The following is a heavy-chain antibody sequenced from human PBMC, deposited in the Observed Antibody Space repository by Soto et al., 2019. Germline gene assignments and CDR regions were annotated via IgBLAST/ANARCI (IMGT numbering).Heavy chain of an antibody. V-gene: IGHV3-11*01. J-gene: IGHJ4*02. Sequence: QVQLVESGGDLVKRGGSLRLSCAASGYTFSDYYMSWIRQAPGKGLEWISYIDTSGTKIYYADSVKGRFTITRDNAKNSLYLEMNSLRDEDTAVYYCASHYDMWSGYLSPVDYWGQGTLVTVSS. CDR3: ASHYDMWSGYLSPVDY. D-gene: IGHD3-3*01. CDR2: IDTSGTKI. CDR1: GYTFSDYY.